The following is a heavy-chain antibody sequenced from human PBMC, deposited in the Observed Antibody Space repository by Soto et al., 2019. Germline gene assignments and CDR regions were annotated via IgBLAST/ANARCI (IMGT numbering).Heavy chain of an antibody. J-gene: IGHJ4*02. CDR2: ISQSGNT. V-gene: IGHV4-34*01. D-gene: IGHD6-6*01. Sequence: NPSETLSLTCSIYSGSFSGYYWSWIRQPPGKGLEWIGEISQSGNTNYSPSLKSRVSTSIDTSKKQFSLNLASVSAADTAVYYCARAPKVSGSSQTRPDFWGQGTLVTVSS. CDR3: ARAPKVSGSSQTRPDF. CDR1: SGSFSGYY.